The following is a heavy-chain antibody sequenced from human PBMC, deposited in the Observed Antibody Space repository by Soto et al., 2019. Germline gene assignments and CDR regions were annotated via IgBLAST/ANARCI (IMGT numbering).Heavy chain of an antibody. Sequence: PSETLSLTCTVSGDSISSYDWSWIRQPPGKGLEWIGYIYYSGSTNYNPSLKSRVTISVDTPKNQFSLKLTSVTAADTAVYYCASSYGISWYGDYWGQGTPVTVSS. V-gene: IGHV4-59*01. D-gene: IGHD6-13*01. CDR2: IYYSGST. J-gene: IGHJ4*02. CDR1: GDSISSYD. CDR3: ASSYGISWYGDY.